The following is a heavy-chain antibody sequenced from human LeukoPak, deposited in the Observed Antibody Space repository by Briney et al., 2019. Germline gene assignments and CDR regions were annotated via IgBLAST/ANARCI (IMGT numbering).Heavy chain of an antibody. J-gene: IGHJ4*02. V-gene: IGHV4-59*01. Sequence: NSSETLSLTCTVSGGSISSYYWSWIRQPPGKGLEWIGYIYYSGSTNYNPSLKSRVSISVDTSKNQFSLKVSSVTPADTAVYYCARGRAAAEVYWGQGTLVTVSS. CDR3: ARGRAAAEVY. CDR1: GGSISSYY. CDR2: IYYSGST. D-gene: IGHD6-13*01.